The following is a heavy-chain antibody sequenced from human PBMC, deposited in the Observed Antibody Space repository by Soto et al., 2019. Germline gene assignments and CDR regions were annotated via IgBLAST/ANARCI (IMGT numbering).Heavy chain of an antibody. CDR2: ISYDGSNK. D-gene: IGHD3-10*01. J-gene: IGHJ6*02. V-gene: IGHV3-30-3*01. CDR1: GFTFSSYA. CDR3: ARDSAFESSGSSYYYYYGMDV. Sequence: PGGSLRLSCAAPGFTFSSYAMHWVRQAPGKGLEWVAVISYDGSNKYYADSVKGRFTISRDNSKNTLYLQMNSLRAEDTAVYYCARDSAFESSGSSYYYYYGMDVWGQGTTVTVSS.